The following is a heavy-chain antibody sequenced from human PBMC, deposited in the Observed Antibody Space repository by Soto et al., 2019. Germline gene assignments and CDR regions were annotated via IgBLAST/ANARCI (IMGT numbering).Heavy chain of an antibody. Sequence: PGGSLRLSCAASGFDFRSYTMDWVRQAPGKGLEWVSSTSKTSSTISYADSLRGRFTISRDNAQNPLYLQMDSLRAEDTAVYYCARSTLLGVYVPDFWGQGTLVTVSS. D-gene: IGHD2-8*01. CDR1: GFDFRSYT. V-gene: IGHV3-21*01. CDR3: ARSTLLGVYVPDF. J-gene: IGHJ4*02. CDR2: TSKTSSTI.